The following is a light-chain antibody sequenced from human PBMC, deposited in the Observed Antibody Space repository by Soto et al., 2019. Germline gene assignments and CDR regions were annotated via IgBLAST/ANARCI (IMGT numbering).Light chain of an antibody. V-gene: IGKV3-11*01. CDR3: QQYNNWPPIT. Sequence: EIVLTQSPATMSLSPGERATLSCRTSQSVSRNLAWYQQKPGQAPRLLIYDASQRATGIAARFSGSGSGTDFTLTISSLEPEDFAVYYCQQYNNWPPITFGQGTRLEIK. CDR1: QSVSRN. J-gene: IGKJ5*01. CDR2: DAS.